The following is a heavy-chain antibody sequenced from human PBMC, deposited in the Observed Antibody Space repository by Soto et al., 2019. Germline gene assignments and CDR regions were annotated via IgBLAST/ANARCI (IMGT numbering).Heavy chain of an antibody. J-gene: IGHJ6*02. D-gene: IGHD2-2*01. V-gene: IGHV4-39*01. Sequence: PSETLSLTCSVSGGSISISNYQWGWIRQPPGKKLEWIASIYYTGNTYYNPSLRSRVTMSIDTSKNQFSLKVSSVTAADTAVYYCARLGGKCDATGCYGYYVMDVWGQGTTVTVSS. CDR3: ARLGGKCDATGCYGYYVMDV. CDR2: IYYTGNT. CDR1: GGSISISNYQ.